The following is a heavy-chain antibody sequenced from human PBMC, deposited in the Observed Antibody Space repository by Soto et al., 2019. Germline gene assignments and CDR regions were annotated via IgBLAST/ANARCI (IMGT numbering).Heavy chain of an antibody. CDR3: TRGSGLGAPRGS. CDR2: ISSSSYYI. J-gene: IGHJ5*02. Sequence: KAGGSLRLSCAASSGFTFSSYAMNWVRQAPGEGLEWVSSISSSSYYIYYAESVKGRFTISRDNAKNSLYLQMNSLRADDTAMYYCTRGSGLGAPRGSWGQGTLVTVSS. V-gene: IGHV3-21*01. CDR1: GFTFSSYA. D-gene: IGHD1-26*01.